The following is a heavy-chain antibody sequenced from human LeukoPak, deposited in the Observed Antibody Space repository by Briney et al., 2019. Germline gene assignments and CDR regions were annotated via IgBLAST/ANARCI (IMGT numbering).Heavy chain of an antibody. CDR2: ISAYNGNT. CDR3: ARAPDQYSSSSS. J-gene: IGHJ4*02. V-gene: IGHV1-18*01. Sequence: ASVKVSCKASGYTFTSYDINWVRQATGQGLEWMGWISAYNGNTNYAQKLQGRVTMTTDTSTSTAYMELRSLRSDDTAVYYCARAPDQYSSSSSWGQGTLVTVSS. D-gene: IGHD6-13*01. CDR1: GYTFTSYD.